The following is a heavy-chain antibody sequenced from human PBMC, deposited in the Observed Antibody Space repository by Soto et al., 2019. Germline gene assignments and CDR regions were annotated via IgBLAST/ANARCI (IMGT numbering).Heavy chain of an antibody. V-gene: IGHV1-3*01. Sequence: ASVKVSCKTSGYTFSNYAIHWVRQASGQRLEWMGWINAGNGNSKYSQRFQGRVTITRDTSATTVFMELSSLRSEDTAVYYCAIDKLAVTSPYYFDYRGQGSLVTVSS. CDR3: AIDKLAVTSPYYFDY. D-gene: IGHD4-17*01. CDR1: GYTFSNYA. J-gene: IGHJ4*02. CDR2: INAGNGNS.